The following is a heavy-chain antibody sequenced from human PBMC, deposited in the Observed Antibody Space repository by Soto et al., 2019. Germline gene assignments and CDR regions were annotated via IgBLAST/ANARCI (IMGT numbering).Heavy chain of an antibody. CDR2: VYYSGSS. D-gene: IGHD2-2*01. V-gene: IGHV4-31*03. CDR1: GDSISGGASS. CDR3: AKLSCTSSTCYFPGWFAP. Sequence: QVQLQESGPGLVKPSENLSLTCTVSGDSISGGASSWSWIRQPPGKGLEWIANVYYSGSSYYNPSLKSRLTRSVDTTKNQFSLQLKSMTAADTAVYYCAKLSCTSSTCYFPGWFAPWGQGTLVTVSS. J-gene: IGHJ5*02.